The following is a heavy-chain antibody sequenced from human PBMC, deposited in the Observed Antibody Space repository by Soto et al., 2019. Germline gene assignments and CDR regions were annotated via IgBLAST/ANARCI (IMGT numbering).Heavy chain of an antibody. D-gene: IGHD3-22*01. Sequence: QAQLQESGPGLVKPSQTLSLTCTVSGGAISSGGYYWSSIRQHPGKGLEWIGYIYYSGSTYYNPSLKSRVTISVDTAKNQFSLKLSSVTAADTAVYYCASAQGLDYFDYWGQGTLVTVSS. CDR3: ASAQGLDYFDY. CDR2: IYYSGST. CDR1: GGAISSGGYY. V-gene: IGHV4-31*03. J-gene: IGHJ4*02.